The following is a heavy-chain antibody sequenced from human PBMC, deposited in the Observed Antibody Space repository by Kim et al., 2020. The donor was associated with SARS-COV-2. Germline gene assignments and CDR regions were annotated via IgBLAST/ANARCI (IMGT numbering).Heavy chain of an antibody. D-gene: IGHD2-21*02. V-gene: IGHV4-59*01. CDR1: GGSISSYY. J-gene: IGHJ4*02. CDR3: ARSVVTWNYFDY. Sequence: SETLSLTCTVSGGSISSYYWSWIRQPPGKGLEWIGYIYYSGSTNYNPSLKSRVTISVDTSKNQFSLKLSSVTAADTAVYYCARSVVTWNYFDYWGQGTLVTVSS. CDR2: IYYSGST.